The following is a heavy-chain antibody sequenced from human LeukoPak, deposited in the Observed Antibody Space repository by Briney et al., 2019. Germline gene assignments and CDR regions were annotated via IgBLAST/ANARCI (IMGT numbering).Heavy chain of an antibody. CDR3: AAAGGYTTFMDV. CDR1: GFTFTSSA. CDR2: IVVGSGNT. D-gene: IGHD6-25*01. Sequence: GTSVKVSCKASGFTFTSSAVQWVRQARGQRLEWIGWIVVGSGNTNYAQKFQERVTITRDMSTSTAYMELSSLRSEDTAVYYCAAAGGYTTFMDVWGKGTTVTVSS. J-gene: IGHJ6*03. V-gene: IGHV1-58*01.